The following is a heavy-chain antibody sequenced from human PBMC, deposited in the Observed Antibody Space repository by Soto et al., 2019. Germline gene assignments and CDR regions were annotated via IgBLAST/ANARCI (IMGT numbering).Heavy chain of an antibody. Sequence: QLQLQESGPGLVKPSETLSLTCTVSGGSISSSSYYWGWIRQPPGKGLEWIGSIYYSGSTYYNPSLKSRVTISVDTSKNQFSLKLSSVTAADTAVYYCARLSARGLRLGELSSIDYWGQGTLVTVSS. V-gene: IGHV4-39*01. CDR3: ARLSARGLRLGELSSIDY. CDR2: IYYSGST. J-gene: IGHJ4*02. CDR1: GGSISSSSYY. D-gene: IGHD3-16*02.